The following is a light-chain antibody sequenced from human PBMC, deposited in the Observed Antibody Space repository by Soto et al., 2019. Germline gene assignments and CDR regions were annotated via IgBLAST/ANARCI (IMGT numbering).Light chain of an antibody. CDR3: QQTFSAPVT. V-gene: IGKV1-39*01. Sequence: DIQMTQSPSSLSASVGDRVTITCRASQSINSYLNWYQQKPGEAPKILIYAASTLQSGVPSRFSGRGSGPDFSLTISSLQPDDFATYYCQQTFSAPVTFGQGTRLEIK. CDR1: QSINSY. CDR2: AAS. J-gene: IGKJ2*01.